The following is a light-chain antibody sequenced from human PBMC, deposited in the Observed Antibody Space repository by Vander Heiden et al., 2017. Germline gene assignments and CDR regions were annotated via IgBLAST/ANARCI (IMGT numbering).Light chain of an antibody. CDR1: QSISNY. CDR2: AAS. V-gene: IGKV1-39*01. J-gene: IGKJ3*01. Sequence: DIQMTQSPSSLSASVGDRVTITCRASQSISNYLNWYQQKPGKAPKLLIYAASSLQSGVPSRFSGSGSGTDFTLTISRLQPEDFATYYCQQSDNTPFTFGHGTKVDIK. CDR3: QQSDNTPFT.